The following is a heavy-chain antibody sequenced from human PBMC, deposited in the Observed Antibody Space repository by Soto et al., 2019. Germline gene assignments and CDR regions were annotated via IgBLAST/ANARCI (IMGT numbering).Heavy chain of an antibody. J-gene: IGHJ6*03. CDR3: ARDSGAEVVAPPEARYMDV. Sequence: QVNLVQSGAEVKRPGASVKISCKASGFTFTNYGFSWVRLAPGQGLEWLGWISSFNGNTNYPQKNQGRITMTTDTSTTTVYMELRGLTPDDTAVYFCARDSGAEVVAPPEARYMDVWGKGTTVTVSS. D-gene: IGHD6-25*01. V-gene: IGHV1-18*01. CDR2: ISSFNGNT. CDR1: GFTFTNYG.